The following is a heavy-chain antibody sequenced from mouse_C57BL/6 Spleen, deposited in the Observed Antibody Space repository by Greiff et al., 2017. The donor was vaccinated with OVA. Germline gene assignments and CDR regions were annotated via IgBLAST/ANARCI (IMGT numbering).Heavy chain of an antibody. CDR1: GYTFTSYW. V-gene: IGHV1-50*01. CDR2: IDPSDSYT. J-gene: IGHJ1*03. CDR3: ARKNYYGNSG. Sequence: QVQLQQPGAELVQPGASVKLSCKASGYTFTSYWMQWVKQRPGQGLAWIGEIDPSDSYTNYNQKFKGKATLTVDTSSSTAYMQLSSLTSEDSAVYDCARKNYYGNSGWATGTTVTVSS. D-gene: IGHD2-1*01.